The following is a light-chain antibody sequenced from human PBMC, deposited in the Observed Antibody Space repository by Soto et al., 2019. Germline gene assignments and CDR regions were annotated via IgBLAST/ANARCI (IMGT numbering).Light chain of an antibody. V-gene: IGKV3-15*01. CDR3: QQYNNWPLT. Sequence: EIVMTQSPATLSVSPGERATLSCRASQNVRSNLAWYQQKPGQAPRLLIYGASTRATGIPARFSGSGSGTEFTLTISSLQSEDFAVYYCQQYNNWPLTCGGGTKGDIK. CDR1: QNVRSN. CDR2: GAS. J-gene: IGKJ4*01.